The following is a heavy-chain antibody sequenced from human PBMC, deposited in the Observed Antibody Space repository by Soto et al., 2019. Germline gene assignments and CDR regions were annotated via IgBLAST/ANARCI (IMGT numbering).Heavy chain of an antibody. CDR3: ARVYSGSYQTPHYFDY. CDR2: INPSGGST. D-gene: IGHD1-26*01. V-gene: IGHV1-46*01. Sequence: ASVKVSCKXSGYTFTSYYMHWVRQAPGQGLEWMGIINPSGGSTSYAQKFQGRVTMTRDTSTSTVYMELSSLRSEDTAVYYCARVYSGSYQTPHYFDYWGQGTLVTVSS. CDR1: GYTFTSYY. J-gene: IGHJ4*02.